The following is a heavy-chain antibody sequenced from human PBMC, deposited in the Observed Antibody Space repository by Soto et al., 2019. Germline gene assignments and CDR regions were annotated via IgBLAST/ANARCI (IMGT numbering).Heavy chain of an antibody. CDR3: ARGVTVSNSHIDY. Sequence: QVHLQESGPGLVKPSQTLSLTCTVSGGSISSGGYYWSWIRHHPGKGLEWIGYIFYSGNTYYNPSLKSRVTMSIDTSKNQFSLKLSSVTAADTGVYYCARGVTVSNSHIDYWGQGTLVTVSS. CDR1: GGSISSGGYY. J-gene: IGHJ4*02. V-gene: IGHV4-31*03. CDR2: IFYSGNT. D-gene: IGHD7-27*01.